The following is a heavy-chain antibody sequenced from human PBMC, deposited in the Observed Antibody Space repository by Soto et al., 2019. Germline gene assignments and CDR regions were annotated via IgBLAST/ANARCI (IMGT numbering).Heavy chain of an antibody. CDR2: ISGSTGTI. D-gene: IGHD6-6*01. V-gene: IGHV3-48*01. CDR1: GFSFSGYS. Sequence: TGGSLRLSCAASGFSFSGYSMNWVRQAPGKGLEWVSYISGSTGTIYYADSMKGRFTISRDNAKLSLFLQMNTLRVEDTAVYYCARGWDSSSPSHMDVWGTGTTVTVSS. J-gene: IGHJ6*03. CDR3: ARGWDSSSPSHMDV.